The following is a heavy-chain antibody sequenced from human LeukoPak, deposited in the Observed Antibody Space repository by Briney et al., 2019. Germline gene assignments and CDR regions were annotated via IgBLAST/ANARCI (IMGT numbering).Heavy chain of an antibody. D-gene: IGHD2-2*01. CDR1: GGSFSGYY. CDR3: ARRYCSSTSCYSNSGFDY. V-gene: IGHV4-34*01. CDR2: INHSGST. J-gene: IGHJ4*02. Sequence: SETLSLTCAVYGGSFSGYYWSWIRQPPGKGLEWIGEINHSGSTNYNPSLKSRVTISVDTSKNQFSLKLSSVTAADTAVYYCARRYCSSTSCYSNSGFDYWGQGTLVTVSS.